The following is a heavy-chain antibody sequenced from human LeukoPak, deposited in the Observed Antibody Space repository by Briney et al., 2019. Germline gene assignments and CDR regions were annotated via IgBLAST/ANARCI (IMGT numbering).Heavy chain of an antibody. J-gene: IGHJ4*02. CDR1: GYSTSSGYY. CDR2: IYHSGST. V-gene: IGHV4-38-2*02. D-gene: IGHD5-12*01. Sequence: SETLSLTCTVSGYSTSSGYYWGWIRQPPGKGLEWIGSIYHSGSTYYNPSLKSRVTISVDTSKNQFSLKLSSVTAADTAVYYCARDPYSGYDYDYWGQGTLVTVSS. CDR3: ARDPYSGYDYDY.